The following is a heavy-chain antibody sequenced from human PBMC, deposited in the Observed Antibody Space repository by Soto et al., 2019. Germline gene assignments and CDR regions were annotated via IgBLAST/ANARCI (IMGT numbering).Heavy chain of an antibody. CDR1: GGSISSSSYY. Sequence: SETLSLTCTVSGGSISSSSYYWGWIRQPPGKGLEWIGSLYYSGTTYYNPSLKNRVTISVGTSKDQFSLRLSSVTAADTAVYYCASRPIYNLPDYWGQGTLVTVSS. CDR3: ASRPIYNLPDY. D-gene: IGHD1-20*01. CDR2: LYYSGTT. J-gene: IGHJ4*02. V-gene: IGHV4-39*01.